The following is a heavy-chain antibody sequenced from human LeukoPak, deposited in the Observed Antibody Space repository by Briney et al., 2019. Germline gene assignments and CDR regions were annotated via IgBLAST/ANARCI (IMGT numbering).Heavy chain of an antibody. V-gene: IGHV4-4*07. CDR1: GGSISSYY. Sequence: PSETLSLTCTVSGGSISSYYWSWIRQPAGKGLEWIGRIYTSGSTNYNPSLKSRVTISVDTSKNQFSLKLSSVTAADTAVYYCARGRLLRYFDWYTRGVYMDVWGKGTTVTVSS. CDR3: ARGRLLRYFDWYTRGVYMDV. CDR2: IYTSGST. J-gene: IGHJ6*03. D-gene: IGHD3-9*01.